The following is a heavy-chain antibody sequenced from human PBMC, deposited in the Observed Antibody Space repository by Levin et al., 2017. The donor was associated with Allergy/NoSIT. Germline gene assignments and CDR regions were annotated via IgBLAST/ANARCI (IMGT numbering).Heavy chain of an antibody. D-gene: IGHD3-10*01. CDR1: GASVSGDSLY. V-gene: IGHV4-61*01. Sequence: SETLSLTCTVSGASVSGDSLYWSWIRQPPGTGLEWIGYISYSGYSNYNPSLGSRVTISLDTSKNQFSLNMTPIIAADTAVYYSAMCRLWVGELLHDFWGQGTLVSVSS. J-gene: IGHJ4*02. CDR2: ISYSGYS. CDR3: AMCRLWVGELLHDF.